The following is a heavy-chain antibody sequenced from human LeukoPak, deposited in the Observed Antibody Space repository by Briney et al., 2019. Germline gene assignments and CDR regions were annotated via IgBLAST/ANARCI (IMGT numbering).Heavy chain of an antibody. V-gene: IGHV3-66*01. CDR3: AKESSGGWYFDY. J-gene: IGHJ4*02. Sequence: PGGSLRLSCAASGFTVSDNYMSWVRQAPGKGLEWVSLIYGRGRTFYTDSVKGRFTISRDNSNNTLYLQMNSLRAEDTAVYYCAKESSGGWYFDYWGQGTLVTVSS. D-gene: IGHD6-19*01. CDR1: GFTVSDNY. CDR2: IYGRGRT.